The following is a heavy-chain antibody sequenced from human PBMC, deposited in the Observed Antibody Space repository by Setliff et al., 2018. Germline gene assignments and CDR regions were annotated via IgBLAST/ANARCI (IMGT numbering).Heavy chain of an antibody. CDR3: AAVGIATGGGWFDP. D-gene: IGHD2-21*01. CDR1: GGSIRDYY. J-gene: IGHJ5*02. Sequence: LSLTCTVSGGSIRDYYWNWIRQSPGKGLEWIGYIYYRGSTNYNSSLKSRVTISIDMSTNQFSLKLTSATTADTAIYFCAAVGIATGGGWFDPWGQGTLVTAPQ. V-gene: IGHV4-59*01. CDR2: IYYRGST.